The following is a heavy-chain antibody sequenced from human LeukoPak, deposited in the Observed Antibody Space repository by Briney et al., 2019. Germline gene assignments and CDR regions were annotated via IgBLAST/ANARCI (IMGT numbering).Heavy chain of an antibody. CDR1: GFTFSTYW. V-gene: IGHV3-7*01. CDR3: TREAAAGIDY. Sequence: GGSLRLSCAASGFTFSTYWMSWVRQAPGKGREWVANIKQDGSEKYYLDSVKGRFTISRDNAKNSLYLQMNSLRAEDTAVYFCTREAAAGIDYWGQGTLVAASS. J-gene: IGHJ4*02. CDR2: IKQDGSEK. D-gene: IGHD6-13*01.